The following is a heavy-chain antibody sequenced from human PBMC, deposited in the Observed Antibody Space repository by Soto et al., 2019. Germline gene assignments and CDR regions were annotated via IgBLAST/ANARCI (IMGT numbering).Heavy chain of an antibody. CDR1: GYTFTSYY. J-gene: IGHJ4*02. Sequence: ASVKVSCKASGYTFTSYYMHWVRQAPGQGLEWMGIINPSGGSTSYAQKFQGRVTMTRDTSTSTVYMELSSLRSEDTAVYYCARAYCSSTSCYGPHQQQLLHWGQGTLVTVSS. CDR2: INPSGGST. V-gene: IGHV1-46*01. D-gene: IGHD2-2*01. CDR3: ARAYCSSTSCYGPHQQQLLH.